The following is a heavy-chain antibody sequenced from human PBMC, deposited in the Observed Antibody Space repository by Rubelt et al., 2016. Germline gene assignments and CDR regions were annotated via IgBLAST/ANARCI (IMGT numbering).Heavy chain of an antibody. CDR2: ISSSSSYI. J-gene: IGHJ4*02. Sequence: SYSMNWVRQAPGKGLEWVSSISSSSSYIYYADSVKGRFTISRDNSKNTLYLQMNSLRAEDTAVYYCARDEGSWELLEGFGDYWGQGTLVTASS. D-gene: IGHD1-26*01. CDR1: SYS. V-gene: IGHV3-21*01. CDR3: ARDEGSWELLEGFGDY.